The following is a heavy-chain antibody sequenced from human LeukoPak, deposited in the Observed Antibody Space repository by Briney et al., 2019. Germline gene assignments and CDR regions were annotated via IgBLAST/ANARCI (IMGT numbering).Heavy chain of an antibody. D-gene: IGHD3-10*01. Sequence: SQTLSLTCAVYGGSFSGYYWSWIRQPPGKGLERIGALDRGRSTDYTPSLKCRVTMSIDTSMNELSLKLSSVTAADTAVYYCAGYFDSGSYLVYWGQGILVTVSS. CDR1: GGSFSGYY. CDR2: LDRGRST. CDR3: AGYFDSGSYLVY. J-gene: IGHJ4*02. V-gene: IGHV4-34*01.